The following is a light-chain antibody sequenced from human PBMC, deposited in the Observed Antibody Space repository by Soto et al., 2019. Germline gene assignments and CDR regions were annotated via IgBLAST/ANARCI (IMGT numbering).Light chain of an antibody. V-gene: IGKV1-5*03. J-gene: IGKJ2*01. CDR3: MQALQTPPNT. CDR1: QSISSW. Sequence: DIQMTQSPSTLSASVGDRVTITYGASQSISSWLAWYQQKPGKAPKLLIYLGSNRASGVPDRFSGSGSGTDFTLKISRVEAEDVGVYYCMQALQTPPNTFGQGTKV. CDR2: LGS.